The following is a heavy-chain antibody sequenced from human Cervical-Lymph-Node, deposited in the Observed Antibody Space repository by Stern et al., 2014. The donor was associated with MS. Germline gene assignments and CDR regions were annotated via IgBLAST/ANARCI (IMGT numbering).Heavy chain of an antibody. Sequence: QLVQSGGEVKKPGSSVKVSCKASGDTFTDYAISWVRQAPGHGPEWMGGITPIFNSADYAQKFQGRLTITADKSRSTAYMELSSLTSDDTAVYYCAREVGSLAMDVWGQGTTVIVSS. V-gene: IGHV1-69*06. CDR1: GDTFTDYA. CDR2: ITPIFNSA. J-gene: IGHJ6*01. CDR3: AREVGSLAMDV. D-gene: IGHD1-1*01.